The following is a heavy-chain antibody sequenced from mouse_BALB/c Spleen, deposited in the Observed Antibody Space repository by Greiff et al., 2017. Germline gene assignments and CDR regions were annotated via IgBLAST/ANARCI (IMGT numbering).Heavy chain of an antibody. J-gene: IGHJ2*01. V-gene: IGHV5-6*01. CDR1: GFTFSSYG. CDR3: ARGPTVVATGYFDY. Sequence: EVNVVESGGDLVKPGGSLKLSCAASGFTFSSYGMSWVRQTPDKRLEWVATISSGGSYTYYPDSVKGRFTISRDNAKNTLYLQMSSLKSEDTAMYYCARGPTVVATGYFDYWGQGTTLTVSS. D-gene: IGHD1-1*01. CDR2: ISSGGSYT.